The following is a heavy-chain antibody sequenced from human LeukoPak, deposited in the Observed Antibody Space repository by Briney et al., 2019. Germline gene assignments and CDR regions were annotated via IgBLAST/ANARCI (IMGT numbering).Heavy chain of an antibody. CDR1: GLTFSNAW. CDR3: TTGIYDSSAVTSY. J-gene: IGHJ4*02. V-gene: IGHV3-15*07. CDR2: IKSKTDGGTT. Sequence: GGSLRLSCAASGLTFSNAWMNWVRQAPGKGLEWVGRIKSKTDGGTTDYAAPVKGRFTISRDDSKNTLYLQMNSLKTEDTAVYYCTTGIYDSSAVTSYWGQGTLVTVSS. D-gene: IGHD3-22*01.